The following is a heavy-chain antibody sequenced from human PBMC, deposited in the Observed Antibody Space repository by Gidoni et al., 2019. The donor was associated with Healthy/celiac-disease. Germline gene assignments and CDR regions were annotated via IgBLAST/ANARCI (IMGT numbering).Heavy chain of an antibody. V-gene: IGHV4-34*01. CDR2: INHSGST. J-gene: IGHJ5*02. CDR1: GGSFSGYY. Sequence: QVQLQQLGSGLSKPPETLSLTCAVYGGSFSGYYWSWIRQPPGKGLEWIGEINHSGSTNYNPSLKSRVTISVDTSKNQFSLKLSSVTAADTAVYYCARGLGAVAGGWFDPWGQGTLVTVSS. CDR3: ARGLGAVAGGWFDP. D-gene: IGHD6-19*01.